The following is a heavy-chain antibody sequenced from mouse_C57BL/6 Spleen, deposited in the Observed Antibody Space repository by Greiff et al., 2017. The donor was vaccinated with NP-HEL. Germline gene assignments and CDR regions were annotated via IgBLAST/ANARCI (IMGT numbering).Heavy chain of an antibody. CDR1: GYTFTSYW. CDR3: ARGVTTVAYYAMDY. CDR2: IDPSDSYT. Sequence: QVQLQQPGAELVKPGASVKLSCKASGYTFTSYWMQWVKQRPGQGLEWIGEIDPSDSYTNYNQKFKGKATLTVDTSSSTAYMQLSSLTSEDSAVYYCARGVTTVAYYAMDYWGQGTLVTVSA. D-gene: IGHD1-1*01. V-gene: IGHV1-50*01. J-gene: IGHJ3*01.